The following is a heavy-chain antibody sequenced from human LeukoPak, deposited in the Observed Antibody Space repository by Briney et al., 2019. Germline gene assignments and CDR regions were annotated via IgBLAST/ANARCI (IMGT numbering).Heavy chain of an antibody. CDR2: IYYSGST. V-gene: IGHV4-39*07. Sequence: PSETLSLTCTVSGSSISSSSYYWGWIRQPPGKGLEWIGSIYYSGSTYYNPSLKSRVTISVDTSKNQFSLKLSSVTAADTAVYYCARDPSMITFGGVIVGGFDYWGQGTLVTVSS. CDR1: GSSISSSSYY. CDR3: ARDPSMITFGGVIVGGFDY. D-gene: IGHD3-16*02. J-gene: IGHJ4*02.